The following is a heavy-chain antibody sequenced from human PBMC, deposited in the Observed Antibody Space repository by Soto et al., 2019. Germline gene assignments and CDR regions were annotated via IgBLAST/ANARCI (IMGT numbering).Heavy chain of an antibody. J-gene: IGHJ6*01. CDR3: AKTRGKEYYYYGMDV. CDR1: GFTFDDYA. CDR2: ISWNSGSI. D-gene: IGHD3-16*01. V-gene: IGHV3-9*01. Sequence: EVQLVESGGGLVQPGRSLRLSCAASGFTFDDYAMHWVRQAPGKGLEWVSGISWNSGSIGYADSVKGRFTISRDNAKNSLYLQMNSLRAEDTALYYCAKTRGKEYYYYGMDVW.